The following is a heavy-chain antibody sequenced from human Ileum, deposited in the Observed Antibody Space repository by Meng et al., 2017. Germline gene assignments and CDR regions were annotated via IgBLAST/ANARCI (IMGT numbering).Heavy chain of an antibody. CDR2: AST. CDR3: ARDHWGSLDY. D-gene: IGHD7-27*01. V-gene: IGHV4-61*08. CDR1: GGSVSRSGYQ. J-gene: IGHJ4*02. Sequence: VPLQAAGPGLVRASETRPLICAVSGGSVSRSGYQWGWIRQPPGKGLEWIGYASTNYNPSLKSRVTISVDTSKNQFSLKLTSVTAADTAVYYCARDHWGSLDYWGQGVLVTVSS.